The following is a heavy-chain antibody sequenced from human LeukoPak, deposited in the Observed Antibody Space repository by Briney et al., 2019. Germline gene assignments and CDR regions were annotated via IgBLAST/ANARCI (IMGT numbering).Heavy chain of an antibody. CDR2: IITIFGTA. Sequence: SVKVSCKASGGTFSSYAISWVRLAPGQGIEWMGGIITIFGTANYAQKFQGRVTITADESTSTAYMELSSLRSEDTAVYYCARGGLDYYDSSGRGGDHDYWGQGTLVTVSS. CDR3: ARGGLDYYDSSGRGGDHDY. J-gene: IGHJ4*02. V-gene: IGHV1-69*01. D-gene: IGHD3-22*01. CDR1: GGTFSSYA.